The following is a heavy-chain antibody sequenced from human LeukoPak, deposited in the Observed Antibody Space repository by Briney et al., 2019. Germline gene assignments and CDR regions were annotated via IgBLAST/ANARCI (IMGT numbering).Heavy chain of an antibody. Sequence: KTSETLSLTCTVSGVSISSSSYYWSWIRQPPGKGLEWIGYIYYSGSTNYNPSLKSRVTISVDTSKNQFSLKLSSVTAADTAVYYCARDSGYYYDSSGSLDYWGQGTLVTVSS. D-gene: IGHD3-22*01. CDR1: GVSISSSSYY. J-gene: IGHJ4*02. CDR2: IYYSGST. V-gene: IGHV4-61*01. CDR3: ARDSGYYYDSSGSLDY.